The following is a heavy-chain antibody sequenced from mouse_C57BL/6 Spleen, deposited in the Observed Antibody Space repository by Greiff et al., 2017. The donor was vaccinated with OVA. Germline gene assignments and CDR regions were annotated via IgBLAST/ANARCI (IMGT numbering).Heavy chain of an antibody. CDR1: GYTFTSYW. Sequence: VQLQQPGAELVRPGTSVKLSCKASGYTFTSYWMHWVKQRPGQGLEWIGVIDPSDSYTNYNQKFKGKATLTVDTSSSTAYMQLSSLTSEDAAVYYCARATGKGAWFAYWGQGTLVTVSA. D-gene: IGHD4-1*01. V-gene: IGHV1-59*01. J-gene: IGHJ3*01. CDR2: IDPSDSYT. CDR3: ARATGKGAWFAY.